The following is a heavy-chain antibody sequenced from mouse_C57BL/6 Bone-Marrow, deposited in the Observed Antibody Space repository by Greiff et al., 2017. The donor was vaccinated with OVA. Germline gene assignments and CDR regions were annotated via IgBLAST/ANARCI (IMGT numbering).Heavy chain of an antibody. V-gene: IGHV5-4*01. D-gene: IGHD1-1*02. CDR1: GFTFSSYA. CDR3: ARDTPHYAWFAY. J-gene: IGHJ3*01. CDR2: ISDGGSYT. Sequence: DVMLVESGGGLVKPGGSLKLSCAASGFTFSSYAMSWVRQTPEKRLEWVATISDGGSYTYYPDNVKGRFTISRDNAKNNLYLQMSHLKSEDTAMYYCARDTPHYAWFAYWGQGTLVTVSA.